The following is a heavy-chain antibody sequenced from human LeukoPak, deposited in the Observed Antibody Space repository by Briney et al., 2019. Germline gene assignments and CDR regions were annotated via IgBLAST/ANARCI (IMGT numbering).Heavy chain of an antibody. V-gene: IGHV3-30*02. CDR3: ARETVAYSSGWYYLDY. CDR2: IRYDGNNK. J-gene: IGHJ4*02. CDR1: GLSFSSYG. Sequence: GGSPRLSCVASGLSFSSYGMHWVRQAPGKGLEWVAFIRYDGNNKYYADSVKGRFTISRDNSKNTLYLQMNSLRSEDTAVYYCARETVAYSSGWYYLDYWGQGTLVTVSS. D-gene: IGHD6-25*01.